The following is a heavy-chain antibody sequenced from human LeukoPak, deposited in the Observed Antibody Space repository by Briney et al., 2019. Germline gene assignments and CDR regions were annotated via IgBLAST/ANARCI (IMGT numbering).Heavy chain of an antibody. CDR2: IYPGDSDT. CDR3: ARSGGSYFYY. Sequence: GESLKISCKRPAYTFNSYWIGWVRQMPGKGLEWMGIIYPGDSDTRYSPSFQGQVTISADKSISTAYLSWSSLKASDTAMYYCARSGGSYFYYWGQGTLVTVSS. D-gene: IGHD1-26*01. V-gene: IGHV5-51*01. CDR1: AYTFNSYW. J-gene: IGHJ4*02.